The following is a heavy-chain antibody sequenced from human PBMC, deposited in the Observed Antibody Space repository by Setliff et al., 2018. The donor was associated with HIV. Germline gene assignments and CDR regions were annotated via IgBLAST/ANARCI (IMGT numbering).Heavy chain of an antibody. Sequence: GASVKVSCKASGYSFSDYYIHWVRQAPGHGFQWMGWISPKYGGTNYAQKLQGRVTMTTDTSTSTAYMELRSLRSDDTAVYYCARVPLSGWLYFDYWGQGTLVTVSS. CDR1: GYSFSDYY. J-gene: IGHJ4*02. CDR3: ARVPLSGWLYFDY. D-gene: IGHD6-19*01. V-gene: IGHV1-18*04. CDR2: ISPKYGGT.